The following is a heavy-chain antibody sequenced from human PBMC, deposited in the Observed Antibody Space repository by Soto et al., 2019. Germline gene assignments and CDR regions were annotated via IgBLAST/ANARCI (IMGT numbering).Heavy chain of an antibody. Sequence: SETLSLTCAVYGGSFSGYYWSWIRQPPGKGLEWIGEINHSGSTNYNPSLKSRVTISVDTSKNQFSLKLSSVTAADTAVYYCARVTASNYYDSSGPRYGMDVWGQGTTVTVSS. CDR3: ARVTASNYYDSSGPRYGMDV. V-gene: IGHV4-34*01. D-gene: IGHD3-22*01. CDR1: GGSFSGYY. CDR2: INHSGST. J-gene: IGHJ6*02.